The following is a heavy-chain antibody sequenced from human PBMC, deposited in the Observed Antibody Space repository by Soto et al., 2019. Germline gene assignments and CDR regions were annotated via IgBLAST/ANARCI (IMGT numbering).Heavy chain of an antibody. Sequence: PGESLRLSCAASGFTFSSYGMHWVRQAPGKGLEWVAVISYDGSNKYYADSVKRRFTISRDNSKNTLYLQMNSLRAEDTAVYYCAKDKDEQLVQDYYYYGMDVRGQGTPVTVSS. J-gene: IGHJ6*02. CDR1: GFTFSSYG. D-gene: IGHD6-6*01. CDR3: AKDKDEQLVQDYYYYGMDV. CDR2: ISYDGSNK. V-gene: IGHV3-30*18.